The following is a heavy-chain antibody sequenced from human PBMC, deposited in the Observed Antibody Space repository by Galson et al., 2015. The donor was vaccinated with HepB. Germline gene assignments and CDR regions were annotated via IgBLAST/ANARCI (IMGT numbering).Heavy chain of an antibody. V-gene: IGHV3-72*01. J-gene: IGHJ3*02. D-gene: IGHD1-26*01. Sequence: SLRLSCAASGFTFSDHYMDWVRQAPGKGLEWVGRTKNKADSYTTDYAASVKGRYTILRDDSKKSLYLEMNSLKTEDTAVYYCVREKINSGSYFGAFDIWGQGTMVTVSS. CDR3: VREKINSGSYFGAFDI. CDR1: GFTFSDHY. CDR2: TKNKADSYTT.